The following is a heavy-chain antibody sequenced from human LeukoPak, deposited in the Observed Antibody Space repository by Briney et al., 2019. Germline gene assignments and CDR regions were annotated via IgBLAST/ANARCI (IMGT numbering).Heavy chain of an antibody. V-gene: IGHV4-34*01. CDR3: ARDQSRGYGFDY. Sequence: SETLSLTCAVYGGSFSGYYWSWIRQPPGKGLEWIGEINHSGSTNYNPSLKSRVTISVDTSKNQFSLKLSSVTATDTAVYYCARDQSRGYGFDYWGQGTLVTVSS. CDR2: INHSGST. D-gene: IGHD5-12*01. J-gene: IGHJ4*02. CDR1: GGSFSGYY.